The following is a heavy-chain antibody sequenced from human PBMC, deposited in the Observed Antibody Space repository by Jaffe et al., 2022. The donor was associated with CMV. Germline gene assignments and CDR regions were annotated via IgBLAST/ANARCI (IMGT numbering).Heavy chain of an antibody. CDR2: INPNSGGT. Sequence: QVQLVQSGAEVKKPGASVKVSCKASGYTFTGYYMHWVRQAPGQGLEWMGWINPNSGGTNYAQKFQGRVTMTRDTSISTAYMELSRLRSDDTAVYYCATSPLSYSSSWYVAPKNYYYYYGMDVWGQGTTVTVSS. J-gene: IGHJ6*02. CDR1: GYTFTGYY. CDR3: ATSPLSYSSSWYVAPKNYYYYYGMDV. V-gene: IGHV1-2*02. D-gene: IGHD6-13*01.